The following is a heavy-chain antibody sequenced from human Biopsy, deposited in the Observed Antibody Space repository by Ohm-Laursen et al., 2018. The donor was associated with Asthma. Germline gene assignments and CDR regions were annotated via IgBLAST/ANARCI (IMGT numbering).Heavy chain of an antibody. D-gene: IGHD6-19*01. CDR3: ARGDSSGWSHYYFDY. CDR2: IYSGGTS. Sequence: GSLRLSCTAPGFAVSRDHMFWVRQAPGKGLEWVSVIYSGGTSHTADSVRGRFTISRDFSKNTLHLQMHSLRVEDTAVYYCARGDSSGWSHYYFDYWGQGTLDTVSS. CDR1: GFAVSRDH. J-gene: IGHJ4*02. V-gene: IGHV3-53*01.